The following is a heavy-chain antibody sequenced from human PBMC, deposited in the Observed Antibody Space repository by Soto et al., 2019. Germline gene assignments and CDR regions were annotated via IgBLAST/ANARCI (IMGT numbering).Heavy chain of an antibody. CDR3: ARALGIVVVPAAMLGEKWFDP. D-gene: IGHD2-2*03. Sequence: QVQLVQSGAEVKKPGASVKVSCKASGYTFTSYAMHWVRQAPGQRLEWMGWINAGNGNTKYSQKFQGRVTITRDTSASTAYMELSSLRSEDTAVYYCARALGIVVVPAAMLGEKWFDPWGQGTLVTVSS. V-gene: IGHV1-3*01. CDR1: GYTFTSYA. CDR2: INAGNGNT. J-gene: IGHJ5*02.